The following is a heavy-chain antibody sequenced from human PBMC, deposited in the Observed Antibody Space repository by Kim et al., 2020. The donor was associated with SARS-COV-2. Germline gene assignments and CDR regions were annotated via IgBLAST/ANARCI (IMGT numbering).Heavy chain of an antibody. CDR3: VQGPTKVGYFEN. Sequence: GGSLRLSCTASGFTFSYSGMHWVRQAPGKGLEWVAYISFGTKNIYYADSVKGRFPVSRDNSKNTLYLQMNSLRVQDTAMYYCVQGPTKVGYFENWGQGTLVTVSS. CDR2: ISFGTKNI. D-gene: IGHD1-26*01. CDR1: GFTFSYSG. J-gene: IGHJ4*02. V-gene: IGHV3-30*18.